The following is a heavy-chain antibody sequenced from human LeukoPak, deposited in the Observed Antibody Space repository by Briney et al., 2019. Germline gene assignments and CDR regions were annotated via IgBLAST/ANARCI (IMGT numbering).Heavy chain of an antibody. CDR3: VRLRPGYFDY. J-gene: IGHJ4*02. D-gene: IGHD1-1*01. V-gene: IGHV3-7*01. CDR1: GFTFRNFW. CDR2: IKQDGSEE. Sequence: PGGSLRLSCAASGFTFRNFWMTWVRQAPVKGLEWVANIKQDGSEEYYVGSVKGRFTISRDNAQNSVFLQMNSLRAEDTAVYYCVRLRPGYFDYWGQGTLVTASS.